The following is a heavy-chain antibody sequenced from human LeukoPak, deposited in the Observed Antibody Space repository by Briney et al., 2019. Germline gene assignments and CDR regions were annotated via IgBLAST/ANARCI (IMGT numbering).Heavy chain of an antibody. J-gene: IGHJ6*02. V-gene: IGHV4-34*01. CDR3: ARREVVSSYGMDV. CDR1: GGSFSGYY. CDR2: INHSGST. Sequence: SETLSLTRAVYGGSFSGYYWSWIRQPPGQGLEWIGEINHSGSTNYNPSLKSRVTISVDTSKNQFSLKLSSVTAADTAVYYCARREVVSSYGMDVWGQGTTVTVSS. D-gene: IGHD2-15*01.